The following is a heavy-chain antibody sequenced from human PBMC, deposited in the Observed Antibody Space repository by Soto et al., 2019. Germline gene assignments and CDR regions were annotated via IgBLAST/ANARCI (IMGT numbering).Heavy chain of an antibody. V-gene: IGHV3-48*02. J-gene: IGHJ4*02. D-gene: IGHD4-17*01. CDR2: INSGGSNI. CDR3: ATDPDGDLDFDY. Sequence: EVRLVESGGTLIQPGGSLTLSCAASGVTFSNYGMTWVRQAPGEGLEWVSHINSGGSNILYADSVKGRFTISRDNVKNSVYLHMNSLIDEDTAVYYYATDPDGDLDFDYWGQGTLVSVSS. CDR1: GVTFSNYG.